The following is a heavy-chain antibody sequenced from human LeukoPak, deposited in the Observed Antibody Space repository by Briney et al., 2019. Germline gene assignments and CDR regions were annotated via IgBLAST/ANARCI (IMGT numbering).Heavy chain of an antibody. D-gene: IGHD1-1*01. Sequence: ASVKVSCKASGYTFTSYYMHWVRQAPGQGFEWMGIINPSGGSTSYAQKFQGRVTMTRDTSTSTVYMELSSLRSEDTAVYYCARVGIPRSGWNDYYFDYWGQGTLVTVSS. CDR1: GYTFTSYY. V-gene: IGHV1-46*01. CDR2: INPSGGST. J-gene: IGHJ4*02. CDR3: ARVGIPRSGWNDYYFDY.